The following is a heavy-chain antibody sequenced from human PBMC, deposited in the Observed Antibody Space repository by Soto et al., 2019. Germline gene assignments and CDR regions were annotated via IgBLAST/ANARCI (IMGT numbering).Heavy chain of an antibody. Sequence: LQLQESSSGLVKPSQTLSLTCAVSGGSISSGGYSWSWIRQPPVKGLEWIGYIYHSGSTYYNPSLKSRVTISVDRSKNQFSLKLSSVTAADTAVYYSARGMTTVSTIDYWGQGTLVTVSS. V-gene: IGHV4-30-2*01. D-gene: IGHD4-4*01. J-gene: IGHJ4*02. CDR1: GGSISSGGYS. CDR2: IYHSGST. CDR3: ARGMTTVSTIDY.